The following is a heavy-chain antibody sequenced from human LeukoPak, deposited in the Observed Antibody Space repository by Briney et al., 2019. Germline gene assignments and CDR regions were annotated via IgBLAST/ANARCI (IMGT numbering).Heavy chain of an antibody. CDR1: EFSVGSNY. V-gene: IGHV3-7*01. CDR2: IKQDGSEK. J-gene: IGHJ3*02. CDR3: ARDGLGDAFDI. Sequence: GGSLRLSCAASEFSVGSNYMTWVRQAPGKGLEWVANIKQDGSEKYYVDSVKGRFTISRDNAKNSLYLQMNSLRAEDTAVYYCARDGLGDAFDIWGQGTMVTVSS.